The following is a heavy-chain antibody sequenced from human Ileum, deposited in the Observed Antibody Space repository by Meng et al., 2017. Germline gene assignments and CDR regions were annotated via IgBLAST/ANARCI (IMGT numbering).Heavy chain of an antibody. Sequence: QVQLVPAGAEVKKSGSLVKFSCKASGGTFSSIAISWVRQAPGQGLEWMGGIIPIFGTANYAQKFQGRVTITADKSTSTAYMELSSLRSEDTAVYYCASGGDTIFGVVTTFDYWGQGTLVTVSS. V-gene: IGHV1-69*06. D-gene: IGHD3-3*01. CDR1: GGTFSSIA. CDR3: ASGGDTIFGVVTTFDY. J-gene: IGHJ4*02. CDR2: IIPIFGTA.